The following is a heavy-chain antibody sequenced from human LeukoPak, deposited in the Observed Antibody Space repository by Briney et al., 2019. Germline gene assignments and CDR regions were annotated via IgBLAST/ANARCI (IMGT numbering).Heavy chain of an antibody. CDR3: ARSTYYDILTGYYFDY. CDR1: GFTFSDYY. J-gene: IGHJ4*02. Sequence: PGGSLRLSCAASGFTFSDYYMSWIRQAPGKGLEWVSYISSSGSTIYYADSVKGRFTISRDNAKNSLYLQMNSLRAEDTAVYYCARSTYYDILTGYYFDYWGQGTLVTVSS. D-gene: IGHD3-9*01. V-gene: IGHV3-11*04. CDR2: ISSSGSTI.